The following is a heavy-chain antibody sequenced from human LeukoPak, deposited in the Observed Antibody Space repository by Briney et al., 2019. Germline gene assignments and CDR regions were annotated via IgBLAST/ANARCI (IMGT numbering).Heavy chain of an antibody. D-gene: IGHD1-14*01. J-gene: IGHJ4*02. CDR1: GFTFSSYG. V-gene: IGHV3-30*18. CDR2: ISYDGSNK. CDR3: AKANSEHALDY. Sequence: GGSLRLSCAASGFTFSSYGMHWVRQAPGKGLEWVAVISYDGSNKYYADSVKGRFTISRDNSKNTLYLQMNSLRAEDTAVYYCAKANSEHALDYWGQGTLVTVSS.